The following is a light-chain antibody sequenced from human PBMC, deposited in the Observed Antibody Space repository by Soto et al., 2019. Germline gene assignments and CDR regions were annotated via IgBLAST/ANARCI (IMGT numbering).Light chain of an antibody. CDR3: QQYNSWPPK. CDR1: QSVSSN. J-gene: IGKJ1*01. V-gene: IGKV3D-15*01. Sequence: EIVMAQSPATLSVSPGERATLCCRASQSVSSNLAWYQQKPGQAPRLLIYGASTRATGIPARFSGSGSGTEFTLTISSLQSEDFAVYYCQQYNSWPPKFGQGTKVDIK. CDR2: GAS.